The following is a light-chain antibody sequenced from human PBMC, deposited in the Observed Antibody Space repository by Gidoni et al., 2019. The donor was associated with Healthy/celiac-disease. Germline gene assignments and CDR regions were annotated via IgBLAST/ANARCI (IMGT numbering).Light chain of an antibody. Sequence: EIVLTQSPGTLSLSPGERATLSCRASQSVSSSYLAWYQQKPGQDPRLLIYGASSRATGIPDSFSGSGSGTDCTLTISRLEPEDFAVYYCQQYSSFGQGTRLEIK. CDR2: GAS. V-gene: IGKV3-20*01. J-gene: IGKJ5*01. CDR1: QSVSSSY. CDR3: QQYSS.